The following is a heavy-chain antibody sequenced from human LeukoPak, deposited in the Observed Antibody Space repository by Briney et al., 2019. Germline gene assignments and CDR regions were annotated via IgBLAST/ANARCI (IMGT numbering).Heavy chain of an antibody. CDR3: ARVRDRSGYFYDFDY. CDR1: GGSINSYY. J-gene: IGHJ4*02. Sequence: PSETPSLTCTVSGGSINSYYWSWIRQPPGTGLEWIGYIHYSGSTNYNPSLKSRVTISVDTSKNQFSLKLSSVTAADTAVYYCARVRDRSGYFYDFDYWGQGTLVTVSS. CDR2: IHYSGST. D-gene: IGHD3-22*01. V-gene: IGHV4-59*01.